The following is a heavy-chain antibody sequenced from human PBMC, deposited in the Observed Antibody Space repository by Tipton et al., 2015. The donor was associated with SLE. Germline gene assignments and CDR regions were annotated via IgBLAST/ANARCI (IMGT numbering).Heavy chain of an antibody. CDR3: TRAAAGAGAAFDI. CDR2: IRSTAYGGTT. J-gene: IGHJ3*02. V-gene: IGHV3-49*03. D-gene: IGHD6-13*01. Sequence: VQLVQSGGGLVQPGRSLRLSCTASGFTFGDYAMSWFRQAPGKGLEWVGFIRSTAYGGTTEYAASVKGRFTISRDDSKSIAYLQMNSLKTEGTAVYYCTRAAAGAGAAFDIWGQGTMVTVSS. CDR1: GFTFGDYA.